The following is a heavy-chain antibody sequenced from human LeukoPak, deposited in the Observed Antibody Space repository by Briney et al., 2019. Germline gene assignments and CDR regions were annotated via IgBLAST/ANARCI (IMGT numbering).Heavy chain of an antibody. CDR2: ISAYNGNT. J-gene: IGHJ4*02. V-gene: IGHV1-18*03. Sequence: ASVKVSCKASGYTFTSYGISWVRQAPGQGLEWMGWISAYNGNTNNAQKLHGRVTMTTDTSTSTAYVELRSLRSDDMAVYNCARGHSLYFYDSSGYADYWGQGTLVTVSS. CDR1: GYTFTSYG. CDR3: ARGHSLYFYDSSGYADY. D-gene: IGHD3-22*01.